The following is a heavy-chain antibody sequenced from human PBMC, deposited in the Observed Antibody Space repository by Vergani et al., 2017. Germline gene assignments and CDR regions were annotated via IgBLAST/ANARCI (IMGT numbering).Heavy chain of an antibody. CDR2: IKQDGSEK. CDR3: ARLAYCGGDCYWEGMYV. V-gene: IGHV3-7*01. CDR1: GFTFSSYW. D-gene: IGHD2-21*02. J-gene: IGHJ6*02. Sequence: VQLVESGGGVVQPGRSLRLSCAASGFTFSSYWMSWVRQAPGKGLEWGANIKQDGSEKYYVDSVKGRFTISRDNAKNSLYLQMNSLRAEDTAVYYCARLAYCGGDCYWEGMYVWGQGPTVTVSS.